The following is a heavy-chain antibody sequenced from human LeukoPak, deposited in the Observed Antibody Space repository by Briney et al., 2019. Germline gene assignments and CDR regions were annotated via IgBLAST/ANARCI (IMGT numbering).Heavy chain of an antibody. J-gene: IGHJ5*02. CDR2: ISYDGSNK. CDR1: GFTFSGYP. Sequence: PGKSLRLSCAASGFTFSGYPIHWVRQAPGKGLEWVAVISYDGSNKYYADSVKGRFTISRDNSKNTLYLQMNSLRAEDTAVYYCARGLANWFDPWGQGTLVTVSS. D-gene: IGHD3-22*01. CDR3: ARGLANWFDP. V-gene: IGHV3-30*04.